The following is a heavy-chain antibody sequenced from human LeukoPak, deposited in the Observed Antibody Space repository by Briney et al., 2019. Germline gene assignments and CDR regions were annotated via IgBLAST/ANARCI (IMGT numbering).Heavy chain of an antibody. D-gene: IGHD1-26*01. CDR1: GFNFSNYV. CDR3: ARGRGGSW. CDR2: LSHEGSRT. Sequence: PGGSLRLSCAASGFNFSNYVMHWVRQAPGKGLEWAAVLSHEGSRTSYADSVKGRFTISRDNSKNTLYLQMNSLRAEDTAVYYCARGRGGSWWGQGTLVTVSS. J-gene: IGHJ4*02. V-gene: IGHV3-30-3*01.